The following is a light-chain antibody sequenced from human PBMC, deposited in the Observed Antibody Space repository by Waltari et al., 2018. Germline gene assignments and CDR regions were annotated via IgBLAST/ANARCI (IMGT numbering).Light chain of an antibody. CDR1: TSNIGNNY. V-gene: IGLV1-51*02. CDR2: ETN. Sequence: QSVLTQPPSVSAAPGQRVTISCSGSTSNIGNNYVSWYQQLPGTAPKLLIYETNRRPSGISDRFSVSKSGTSATLGITGLQTGDEADYYCGTWDSSLTAGVFGGGTKLTVL. CDR3: GTWDSSLTAGV. J-gene: IGLJ2*01.